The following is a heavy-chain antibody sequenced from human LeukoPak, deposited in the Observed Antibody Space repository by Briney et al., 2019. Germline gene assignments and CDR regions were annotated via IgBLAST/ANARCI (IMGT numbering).Heavy chain of an antibody. D-gene: IGHD4-17*01. J-gene: IGHJ6*03. CDR1: GFTFSSYA. CDR2: ISYDGSNK. V-gene: IGHV3-30*04. Sequence: GRSLRLSCAVSGFTFSSYAMHWVRQAPGKGLEWVAVISYDGSNKYYADSVKGRFTISRDNSKNTLYLQMSSLRAEDTAVYYCARPPVTTLYYMDVWGKGTTVTVSS. CDR3: ARPPVTTLYYMDV.